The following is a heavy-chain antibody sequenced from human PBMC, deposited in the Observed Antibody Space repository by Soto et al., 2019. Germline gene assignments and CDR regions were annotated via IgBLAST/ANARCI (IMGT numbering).Heavy chain of an antibody. J-gene: IGHJ5*02. D-gene: IGHD3-10*01. CDR3: ARAITPVRGVIHWFDP. CDR1: GGSISRGVYS. V-gene: IGHV4-30-2*01. CDR2: IYHSGST. Sequence: LXLTCAISGGSISRGVYSWSLIRQPPGKGLEWIGYIYHSGSTYYNPPLKSRVTISVDRSKNQFSLKLGTVTAADTAVYYCARAITPVRGVIHWFDPWGQGTLVTVSS.